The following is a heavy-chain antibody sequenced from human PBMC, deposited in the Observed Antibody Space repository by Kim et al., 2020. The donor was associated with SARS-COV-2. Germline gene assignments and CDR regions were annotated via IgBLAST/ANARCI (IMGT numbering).Heavy chain of an antibody. Sequence: GGSLRLSCAVSGFTVSSNYMSWVRQAPGKGLEWVSVIYSGGGTYYADSVKGRFTISRDNSKNTLYLQMNNVRAEDTAVYYCATPKAAAASYYFDYWGQGT. CDR2: IYSGGGT. D-gene: IGHD6-13*01. CDR3: ATPKAAAASYYFDY. CDR1: GFTVSSNY. J-gene: IGHJ4*02. V-gene: IGHV3-66*01.